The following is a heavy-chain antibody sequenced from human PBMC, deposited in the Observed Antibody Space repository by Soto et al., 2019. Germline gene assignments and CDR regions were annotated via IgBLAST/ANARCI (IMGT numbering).Heavy chain of an antibody. CDR2: IIPIFGTA. V-gene: IGHV1-69*01. J-gene: IGHJ4*02. CDR1: GGTFSSYA. Sequence: QVQLVQSGAEVKKPGSSVKVSCKASGGTFSSYAISWVRQAPGQGLEWMGGIIPIFGTANYAQKFQGRVTITADESTSTAYMELSSLRSEDTAVYYCARGARDGYSLSQYYFDYWGQGTLVTVSS. D-gene: IGHD5-18*01. CDR3: ARGARDGYSLSQYYFDY.